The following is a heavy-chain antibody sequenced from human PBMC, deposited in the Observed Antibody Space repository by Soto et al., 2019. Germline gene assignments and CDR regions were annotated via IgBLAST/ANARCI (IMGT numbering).Heavy chain of an antibody. Sequence: ASVKVSCKASGYTFTTYGISWVRQAPGQGLEWLGWISPTLGKANYAQKFQGRVTITADKSTSTAYMELSSLRSEDTAVYYCARDERTTTVTTDHFNWFDPWGQGTLVTVSS. CDR3: ARDERTTTVTTDHFNWFDP. D-gene: IGHD4-4*01. J-gene: IGHJ5*02. CDR1: GYTFTTYG. V-gene: IGHV1-69*10. CDR2: ISPTLGKA.